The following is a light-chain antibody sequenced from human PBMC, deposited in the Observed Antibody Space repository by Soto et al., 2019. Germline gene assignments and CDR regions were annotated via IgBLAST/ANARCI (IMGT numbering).Light chain of an antibody. J-gene: IGKJ1*01. CDR2: GAS. Sequence: EIVMTQSPATLSVSPGERATLSCRASQSVSSNLAWYQQKPGQAPRLLIYGASTRVTGTPARFSGSGSGTEFTLTISSLQSEDFAVYYCQQYNNWPPVFGQGTKV. CDR1: QSVSSN. CDR3: QQYNNWPPV. V-gene: IGKV3-15*01.